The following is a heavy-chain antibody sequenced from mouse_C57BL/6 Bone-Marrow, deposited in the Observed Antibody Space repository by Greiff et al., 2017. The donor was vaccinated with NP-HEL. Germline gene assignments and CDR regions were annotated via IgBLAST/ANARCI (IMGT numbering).Heavy chain of an antibody. D-gene: IGHD2-4*01. Sequence: QVQLQQSGPELVKPGASVKISCKASGYTFTDYYINWVKQRPGQGLEWIGWIFPGSGSTYYNEKFKGKATLTVDKSSSTAYMLLSSLTSEDSAVYFCARSPIIYYDYPWFAYWGQGTLVTVSA. J-gene: IGHJ3*01. CDR2: IFPGSGST. CDR3: ARSPIIYYDYPWFAY. CDR1: GYTFTDYY. V-gene: IGHV1-75*01.